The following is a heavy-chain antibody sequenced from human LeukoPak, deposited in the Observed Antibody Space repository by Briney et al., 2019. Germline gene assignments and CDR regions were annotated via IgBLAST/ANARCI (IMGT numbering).Heavy chain of an antibody. CDR3: ARGHYYDSSGSTGFWFDP. CDR1: GGSFSGYY. J-gene: IGHJ5*02. Sequence: SETLSLTCAVYGGSFSGYYWSWIRQPPGKGLEWMGYISYSGSTNYNPSLNSRVTISVDTSKNQFSLKLSSVTAADTAVYYCARGHYYDSSGSTGFWFDPWGQGTLVTVSS. CDR2: ISYSGST. D-gene: IGHD3-22*01. V-gene: IGHV4-59*12.